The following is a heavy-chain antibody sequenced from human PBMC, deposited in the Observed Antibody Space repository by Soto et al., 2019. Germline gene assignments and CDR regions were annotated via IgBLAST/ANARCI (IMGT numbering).Heavy chain of an antibody. CDR3: ARGDIAAAGTYYHYGMDV. V-gene: IGHV1-69*13. J-gene: IGHJ6*01. Sequence: AASVKEYFKASGGPFSSYAISLVRQAPGQGLEWMGGIIPIFGTANYAQKFQGRVTITADESTSTAYMELSRLRSEDTAVYYCARGDIAAAGTYYHYGMDVWGQGTPVTVSS. D-gene: IGHD6-13*01. CDR2: IIPIFGTA. CDR1: GGPFSSYA.